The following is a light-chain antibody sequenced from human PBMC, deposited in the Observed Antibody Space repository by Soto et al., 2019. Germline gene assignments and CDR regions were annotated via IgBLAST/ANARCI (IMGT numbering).Light chain of an antibody. J-gene: IGLJ1*01. CDR3: SSYTSSG. CDR2: DVS. V-gene: IGLV2-14*01. CDR1: SSDFGGYHY. Sequence: QSSLTHPASVSGSPAQSITISCPGTSSDFGGYHYVSWYQQHPGKAPKLMIYDVSNRPSGVSNRFSGSKSGNTASLTISGLQAEDEADYYCSSYTSSGFGTGTKVTVL.